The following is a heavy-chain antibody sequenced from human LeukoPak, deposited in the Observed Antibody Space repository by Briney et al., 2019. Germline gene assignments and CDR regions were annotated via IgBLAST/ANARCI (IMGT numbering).Heavy chain of an antibody. CDR2: IIPIFGTA. V-gene: IGHV1-69*13. D-gene: IGHD2-2*02. J-gene: IGHJ4*02. CDR1: GGTFSSYA. CDR3: ARVPAAIGPPRFDY. Sequence: SVKVSCKASGGTFSSYAISWVRQAPGQGLEWMGGIIPIFGTANYAQKFQGRVTITADESTSTAYMELSSLRSEDTAVYYCARVPAAIGPPRFDYWGQGTLVTVSS.